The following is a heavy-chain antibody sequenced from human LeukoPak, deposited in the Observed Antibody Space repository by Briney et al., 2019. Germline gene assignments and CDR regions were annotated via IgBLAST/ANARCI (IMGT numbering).Heavy chain of an antibody. V-gene: IGHV3-7*01. J-gene: IGHJ4*02. CDR3: ATVFDF. CDR1: GFTFSKYW. CDR2: IKQDGSEK. Sequence: PGGSLRLSCAASGFTFSKYWMSWVRQAPGKGLEWVANIKQDGSEKYYVDSVRGRFTISRDNAKNTLYLQMNSLRVEDTAVYYCATVFDFWGQGTLVTVSS.